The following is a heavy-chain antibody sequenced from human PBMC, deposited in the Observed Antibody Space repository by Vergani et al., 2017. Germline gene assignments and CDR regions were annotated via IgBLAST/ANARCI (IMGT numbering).Heavy chain of an antibody. Sequence: EVQLLESGGDVVQPGGSLRLSCAASGFTFNHYAMNWVRQAPGKGLEWVSGISGSSGSTYYAGTVKGRFTISRDSSKNTLYLQMNSLRVDDTAVYYCGRGRDNYDWGQGTLVTVSS. D-gene: IGHD3-22*01. CDR1: GFTFNHYA. CDR2: ISGSSGST. J-gene: IGHJ4*02. V-gene: IGHV3-23*01. CDR3: GRGRDNYD.